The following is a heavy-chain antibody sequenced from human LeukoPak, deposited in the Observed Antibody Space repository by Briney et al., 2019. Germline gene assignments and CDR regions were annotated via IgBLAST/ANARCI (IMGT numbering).Heavy chain of an antibody. D-gene: IGHD1-26*01. J-gene: IGHJ4*02. CDR2: ISGSGGTT. V-gene: IGHV3-23*01. CDR3: AKRLSSGSYFAAFDY. CDR1: GFTFSSYA. Sequence: GASLRLSCVASGFTFSSYAMSWVRQAPGKGLEWVSTISGSGGTTYHADSVKGRFTISRDNSKNTLYVQMNSLRAEDTAIYYCAKRLSSGSYFAAFDYWGQGTLVTVSS.